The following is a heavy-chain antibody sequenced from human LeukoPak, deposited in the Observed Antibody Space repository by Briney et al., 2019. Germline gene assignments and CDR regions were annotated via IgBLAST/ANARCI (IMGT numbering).Heavy chain of an antibody. Sequence: GRSLRLSCAASGFTFSSYGMHWVRQAPGKGLEWVAVISYDGSNKYYADSVKGRFTISRDNSKNTLYLQMNSLRAEDTAVYYCAKDGGPNYGGDCYAFDIWGQGTMVTVSS. J-gene: IGHJ3*02. D-gene: IGHD2-21*02. CDR2: ISYDGSNK. V-gene: IGHV3-30*18. CDR1: GFTFSSYG. CDR3: AKDGGPNYGGDCYAFDI.